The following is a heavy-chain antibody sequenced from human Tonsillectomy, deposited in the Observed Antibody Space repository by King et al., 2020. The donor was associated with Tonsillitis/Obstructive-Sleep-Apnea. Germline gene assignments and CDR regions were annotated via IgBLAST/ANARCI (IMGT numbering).Heavy chain of an antibody. D-gene: IGHD4-11*01. CDR1: GFSLSTSGMC. CDR2: IDWDDDK. CDR3: ARTNSNYYYYYMDV. V-gene: IGHV2-70*15. J-gene: IGHJ6*03. Sequence: VTLKESGPALVKPPQTLTLTCTFSGFSLSTSGMCVSWIRQPPGKALEWLARIDWDDDKYYSPSLKTRLTISKDTSKNQVVLTMTNMDPVDTATYYCARTNSNYYYYYMDVWGKGTTVTVSS.